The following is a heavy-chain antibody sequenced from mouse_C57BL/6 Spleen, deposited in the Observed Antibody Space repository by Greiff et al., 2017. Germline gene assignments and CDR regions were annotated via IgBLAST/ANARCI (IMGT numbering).Heavy chain of an antibody. V-gene: IGHV3-6*01. J-gene: IGHJ2*01. D-gene: IGHD1-1*01. CDR3: ANGGYGPYFDY. CDR1: GYSITSGYY. Sequence: DVKLQESGPGLVKPSQSLSLTCSVTGYSITSGYYWNWIRQFPGNKLEWMGYISYDGSNNYNPSLKNRISITRDTSKNQFFLTLNSVTTEDTATYYCANGGYGPYFDYWGQGTTLTVSS. CDR2: ISYDGSN.